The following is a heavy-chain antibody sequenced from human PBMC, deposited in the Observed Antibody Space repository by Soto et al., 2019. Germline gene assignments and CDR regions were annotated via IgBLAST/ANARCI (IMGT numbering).Heavy chain of an antibody. CDR1: GGTFSSYA. CDR2: IIPIFGTA. D-gene: IGHD1-26*01. V-gene: IGHV1-69*01. J-gene: IGHJ3*02. Sequence: VSCKASGGTFSSYAISWVRQAPGQGLEWMGGIIPIFGTANYAQKFQGRVTITADESTSTAYMELSSLRSEDTAVYYCARGVGGMIWGAFDIWGQGTMVTVSS. CDR3: ARGVGGMIWGAFDI.